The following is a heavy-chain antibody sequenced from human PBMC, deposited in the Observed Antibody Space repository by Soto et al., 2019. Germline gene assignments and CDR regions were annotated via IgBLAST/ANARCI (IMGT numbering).Heavy chain of an antibody. CDR2: IYYSGST. V-gene: IGHV4-61*01. D-gene: IGHD6-13*01. Sequence: SETLSLTCTVSGGSVSSGSYYWSWIRQPPGKGLEWIGYIYYSGSTNYNPSLKSRVTISVDTSKNQFSLKLSSVTAADTAVYYCAREVVAAAGIYYYYYGMHVWGQGTTVTVSS. J-gene: IGHJ6*02. CDR3: AREVVAAAGIYYYYYGMHV. CDR1: GGSVSSGSYY.